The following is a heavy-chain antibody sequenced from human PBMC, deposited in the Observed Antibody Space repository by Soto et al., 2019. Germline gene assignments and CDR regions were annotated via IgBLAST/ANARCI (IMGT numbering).Heavy chain of an antibody. J-gene: IGHJ3*02. CDR2: INPSGGST. V-gene: IGHV1-46*01. CDR1: GYTFTSYY. Sequence: GASVKVSCKASGYTFTSYYMHWVRQAPGQGLEWMGIINPSGGSTSYAQKFQGRVTMTRDTSTSTVYMELSSLRSEDTAVYYCARGGFLAMTTVTRGSYDAFDIWGQGTMVTVSS. CDR3: ARGGFLAMTTVTRGSYDAFDI. D-gene: IGHD4-17*01.